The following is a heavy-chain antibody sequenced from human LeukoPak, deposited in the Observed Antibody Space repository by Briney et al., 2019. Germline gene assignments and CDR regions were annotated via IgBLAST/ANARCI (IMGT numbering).Heavy chain of an antibody. V-gene: IGHV5-51*01. CDR3: ATPAGVAAALYRTRPGEAFDI. D-gene: IGHD6-13*01. CDR1: GYSFTSYW. J-gene: IGHJ3*02. CDR2: IYPGDSDT. Sequence: GESLKISCKGSGYSFTSYWIGWVRQMPGKGLEWMGIIYPGDSDTRYSPSFQGQVTISADKSISTAYLQWSSLKASDTAMYYCATPAGVAAALYRTRPGEAFDIWGQGTMVTVSS.